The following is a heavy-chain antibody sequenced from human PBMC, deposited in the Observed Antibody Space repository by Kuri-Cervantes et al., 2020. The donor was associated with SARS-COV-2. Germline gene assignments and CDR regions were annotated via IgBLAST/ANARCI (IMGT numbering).Heavy chain of an antibody. CDR1: GGSVSDRNSY. CDR2: IYHTGSP. Sequence: ESLKISCTVSGGSVSDRNSYWTWIRQSPGKGLEWIGYIYHTGSPTYSPSLKSQVTISLDKPKNQFSLRLTSVTAADTAVYYCARSPYDFWSGSWGWGQGTLVTVSS. D-gene: IGHD3-3*01. CDR3: ARSPYDFWSGSWG. J-gene: IGHJ4*02. V-gene: IGHV4-61*01.